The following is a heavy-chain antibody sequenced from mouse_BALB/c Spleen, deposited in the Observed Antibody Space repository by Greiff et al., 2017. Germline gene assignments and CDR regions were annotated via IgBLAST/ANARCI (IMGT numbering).Heavy chain of an antibody. J-gene: IGHJ3*01. CDR1: GFTFSSYA. Sequence: EVQGVESGGGLVKPGGSLKLSCAASGFTFSSYAMSWVRQTPEKRLEWVATISSGGSYTYYPDTVTGRFTISRDNAKNTLYLEMSSLRSEDTAMYYCANGYPWFAYWGQGTLVTVSA. V-gene: IGHV5-9-3*01. CDR2: ISSGGSYT. D-gene: IGHD2-2*01. CDR3: ANGYPWFAY.